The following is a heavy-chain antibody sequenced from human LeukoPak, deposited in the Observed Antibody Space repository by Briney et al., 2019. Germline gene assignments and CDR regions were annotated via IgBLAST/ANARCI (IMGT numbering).Heavy chain of an antibody. J-gene: IGHJ3*01. CDR1: GFPFDEHA. CDR3: AKDRGGGSQLGDAYDV. CDR2: ISYSSETI. D-gene: IGHD5-24*01. Sequence: GGSLRLSCAASGFPFDEHAMYWVRQAPGKGLEWVSGISYSSETIGYVDSVKGRFTISRDNVRKSLYLQMNSLRIEDTALYYCAKDRGGGSQLGDAYDVWGQGTMVSVSS. V-gene: IGHV3-9*01.